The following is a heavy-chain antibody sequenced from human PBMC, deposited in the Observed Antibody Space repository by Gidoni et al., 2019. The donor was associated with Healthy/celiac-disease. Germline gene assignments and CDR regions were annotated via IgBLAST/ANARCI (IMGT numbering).Heavy chain of an antibody. D-gene: IGHD3-9*01. CDR3: ARSAPYYDILTGYYGDYYFDY. Sequence: QVQLQESGPGLVKPSEPLSLTCTVSGYSISSGYSWGWIRQPPGKGLEWIGSIYHSGSTYYNPSLKSRVTISVDTSKNQFSLKLSSVTAADTAVYYCARSAPYYDILTGYYGDYYFDYWGQGTLVTVSS. CDR2: IYHSGST. J-gene: IGHJ4*02. V-gene: IGHV4-38-2*02. CDR1: GYSISSGYS.